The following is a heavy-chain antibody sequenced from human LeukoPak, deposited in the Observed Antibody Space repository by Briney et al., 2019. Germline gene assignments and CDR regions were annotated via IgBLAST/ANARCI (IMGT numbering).Heavy chain of an antibody. CDR2: INPSGGST. D-gene: IGHD6-13*01. CDR1: GYTFTSYY. V-gene: IGHV1-46*01. Sequence: ASVKVSCKASGYTFTSYYMHWVRQAPGQGLEWMGIINPSGGSTSHAQKFQGRVTMTRDTSTSTVYMELSSLRSEDTAVYYCARDGHTSADAEDAFDIWGQGTMVTVSS. CDR3: ARDGHTSADAEDAFDI. J-gene: IGHJ3*02.